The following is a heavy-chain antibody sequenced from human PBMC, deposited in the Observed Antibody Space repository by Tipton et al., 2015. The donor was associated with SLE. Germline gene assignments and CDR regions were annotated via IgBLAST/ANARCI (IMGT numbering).Heavy chain of an antibody. CDR2: ISAYNGNT. V-gene: IGHV1-18*01. CDR1: GYMFTGEY. CDR3: ARCAVPAVMGAFDT. Sequence: QSGAEVKKPGASVKVSCKASGYMFTGEYMQWVRQAPGQGLEWMGWISAYNGNTNYAQKLQGRVTMTTDTSTSTAYMELRSLRSDDTAVYYCARCAVPAVMGAFDTWGQGTMVTVS. J-gene: IGHJ3*02. D-gene: IGHD2-2*01.